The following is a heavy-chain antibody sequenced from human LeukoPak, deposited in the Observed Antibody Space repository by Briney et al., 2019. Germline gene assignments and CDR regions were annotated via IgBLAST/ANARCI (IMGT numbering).Heavy chain of an antibody. J-gene: IGHJ5*02. V-gene: IGHV3-74*01. CDR2: INSDGGGA. CDR1: GITFGNYW. CDR3: ARDVPHNWFDT. Sequence: PGGSLRLSCAASGITFGNYWMHWVRQGPGKGLVWISRINSDGGGAIYADSVKGRFTVSRDNAKNTLYLQMNSLRAEDTAVYYCARDVPHNWFDTWGLGTLVNVS.